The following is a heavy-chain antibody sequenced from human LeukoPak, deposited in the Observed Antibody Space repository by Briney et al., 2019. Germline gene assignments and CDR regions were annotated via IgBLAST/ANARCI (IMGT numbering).Heavy chain of an antibody. CDR3: AKDSRTYYYGSGSYYFDY. D-gene: IGHD3-10*01. CDR1: GFTFSTYA. J-gene: IGHJ4*02. CDR2: ISGSGGST. Sequence: PGGSLRLSCAASGFTFSTYAMSWVRQAPGKGLEWVSAISGSGGSTYYADSVKGRFTISRDNSKNTLYLQMNTLRAEDTAVYYCAKDSRTYYYGSGSYYFDYWGQGTLVTVSS. V-gene: IGHV3-23*01.